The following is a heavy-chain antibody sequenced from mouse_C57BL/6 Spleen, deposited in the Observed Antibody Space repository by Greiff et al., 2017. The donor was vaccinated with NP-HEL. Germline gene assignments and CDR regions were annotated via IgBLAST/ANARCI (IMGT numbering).Heavy chain of an antibody. CDR1: GYAFSSYW. Sequence: VQLKESGAELVKPGASVKISCKASGYAFSSYWMNWVKQRPGKGLEWIGQIYPGDGDTNYNGKFKGKATLTADKSSSTAYMQLSSLTSEDSAVYFCARITGTYYFDYWGQGTTLTVSS. D-gene: IGHD4-1*01. J-gene: IGHJ2*01. CDR3: ARITGTYYFDY. CDR2: IYPGDGDT. V-gene: IGHV1-80*01.